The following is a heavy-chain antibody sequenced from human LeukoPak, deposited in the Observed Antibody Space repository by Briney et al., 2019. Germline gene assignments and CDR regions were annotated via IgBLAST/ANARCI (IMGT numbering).Heavy chain of an antibody. CDR3: TTRACHAGGCSSSFYYYYGLHF. V-gene: IGHV1-69*01. D-gene: IGHD3-16*01. CDR1: GNSISNYA. CDR2: IIPIFGTA. J-gene: IGHJ6*02. Sequence: SMKVSCKASGNSISNYAVSWVRQAPGQGFEWMGGIIPIFGTADYAQKFQGRVTITADQSTSTTYMALSSLKSEDTATYYCTTRACHAGGCSSSFYYYYGLHFWGQGTTVSVSS.